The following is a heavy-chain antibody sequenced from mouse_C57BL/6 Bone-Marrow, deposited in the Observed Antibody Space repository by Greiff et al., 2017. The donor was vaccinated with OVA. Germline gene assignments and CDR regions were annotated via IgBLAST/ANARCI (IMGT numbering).Heavy chain of an antibody. D-gene: IGHD2-3*01. CDR1: GYTFTSYW. CDR2: IDPSDSYT. CDR3: ARDGYYLSWFAY. J-gene: IGHJ3*01. V-gene: IGHV1-69*01. Sequence: QVQLQQPGAELVMPGASVKLSCKASGYTFTSYWMHWVKQRPGQGLEWIGEIDPSDSYTNDNQKFKGKSTLTVDKSSSTAYMQLSSLTSEDSAVYYCARDGYYLSWFAYWGQGTLVTVSA.